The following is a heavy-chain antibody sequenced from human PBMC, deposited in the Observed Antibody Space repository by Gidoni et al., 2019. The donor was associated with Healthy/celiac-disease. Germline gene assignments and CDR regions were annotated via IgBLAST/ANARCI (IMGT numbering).Heavy chain of an antibody. CDR2: ISYSGST. CDR1: GGSISSYY. Sequence: QVPLQESGPGLVKPSETLSLTCTVSGGSISSYYWSWIRQPPGKGLEWIGYISYSGSTNYTPSLKSRVTISVDTSKNQFSLKLSSVTAADTAVYYCARVRRDIVVVTASYWYFELWGRGTLVTVSS. J-gene: IGHJ2*01. CDR3: ARVRRDIVVVTASYWYFEL. D-gene: IGHD2-21*02. V-gene: IGHV4-59*01.